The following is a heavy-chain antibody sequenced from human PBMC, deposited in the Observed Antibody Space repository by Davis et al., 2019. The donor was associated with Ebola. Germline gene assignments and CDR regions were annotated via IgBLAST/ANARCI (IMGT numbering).Heavy chain of an antibody. CDR3: AKEGGFWSGYYGYSDY. D-gene: IGHD3-3*01. Sequence: GESLKISCAASGFTFSSYATSWVRQAPGKGLEWVSAISGSGGSTYYADSVKGRFTISRDNSKNTLYLQMNSLRAEDTAVYYCAKEGGFWSGYYGYSDYWGQGTLVTVSS. J-gene: IGHJ4*02. V-gene: IGHV3-23*01. CDR1: GFTFSSYA. CDR2: ISGSGGST.